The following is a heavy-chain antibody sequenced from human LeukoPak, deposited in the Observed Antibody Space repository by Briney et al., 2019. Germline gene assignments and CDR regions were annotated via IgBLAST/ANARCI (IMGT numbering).Heavy chain of an antibody. D-gene: IGHD2-2*03. V-gene: IGHV4-39*01. CDR3: AVGIVVVPAADGWFDP. Sequence: SETLSLTCTVSGGSISSSSYYWGWIRQPPGKGLEWIGSIYYSGSTYYNPSLKSRVTISVDTSKNQFSLKLSSVTAADTAVYYCAVGIVVVPAADGWFDPWGQGTLVTVSS. J-gene: IGHJ5*02. CDR1: GGSISSSSYY. CDR2: IYYSGST.